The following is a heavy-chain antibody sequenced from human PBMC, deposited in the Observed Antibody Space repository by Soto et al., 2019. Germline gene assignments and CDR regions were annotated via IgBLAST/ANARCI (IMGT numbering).Heavy chain of an antibody. Sequence: GAAVKVSCKASGGTFSSYAISWVRQAPGQGLEWMGGIIPIFGTANYAQKFQGGVTITADKSTSTAYMELSSLRSEDTAVYYCARWGDIVATITGYYGMDVWGQGTTVTVSS. CDR2: IIPIFGTA. J-gene: IGHJ6*02. CDR3: ARWGDIVATITGYYGMDV. D-gene: IGHD5-12*01. CDR1: GGTFSSYA. V-gene: IGHV1-69*06.